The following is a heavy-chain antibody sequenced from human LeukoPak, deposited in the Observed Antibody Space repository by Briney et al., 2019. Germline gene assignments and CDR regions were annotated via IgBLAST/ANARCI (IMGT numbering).Heavy chain of an antibody. D-gene: IGHD3-16*01. Sequence: LPGGSLRLSCAASGFTFSSYAMSWVRQAPGKGLEWVSAISGSGGSTYYADSVKGRFTISRDNSKNTLYLQMNSLRAEDTAVYYCARASWVSSADAVRWGQGTQVTVSS. V-gene: IGHV3-23*01. CDR2: ISGSGGST. J-gene: IGHJ4*02. CDR1: GFTFSSYA. CDR3: ARASWVSSADAVR.